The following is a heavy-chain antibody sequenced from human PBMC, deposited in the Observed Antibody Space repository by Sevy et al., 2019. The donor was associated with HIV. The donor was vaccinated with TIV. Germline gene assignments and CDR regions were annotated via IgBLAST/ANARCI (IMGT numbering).Heavy chain of an antibody. CDR2: ITSSGSTI. CDR1: GFTFSDYY. D-gene: IGHD5-12*01. V-gene: IGHV3-11*04. Sequence: GGCLRLSCAASGFTFSDYYMTWIRQAPGKGLEWVSYITSSGSTIYYADSVKGRFTISRDNAKNSLYLQMNSLRAEDTAVYYCARVRSGYNEERYYYSYMDVWGNGTTVTVSS. CDR3: ARVRSGYNEERYYYSYMDV. J-gene: IGHJ6*03.